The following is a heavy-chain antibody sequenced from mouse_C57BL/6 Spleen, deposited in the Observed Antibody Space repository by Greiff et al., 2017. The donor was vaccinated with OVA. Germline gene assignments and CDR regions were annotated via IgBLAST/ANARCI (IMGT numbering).Heavy chain of an antibody. CDR3: ARSDSNYAMDY. Sequence: EVMLVESGGGLVKPGGSLKLSCAASGFTFSDYGMHWVRQAPEKGLEWVAYISSGSRSIYYADTVKGRFTISRDNAKNTLFLQMTSLRSEDTAMYYCARSDSNYAMDYWGQGTSVTVSS. CDR2: ISSGSRSI. D-gene: IGHD2-5*01. V-gene: IGHV5-17*01. CDR1: GFTFSDYG. J-gene: IGHJ4*01.